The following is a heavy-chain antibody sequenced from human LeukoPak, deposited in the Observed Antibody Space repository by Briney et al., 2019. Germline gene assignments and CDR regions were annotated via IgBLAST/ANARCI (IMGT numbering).Heavy chain of an antibody. Sequence: GGSLRLSCAASGFTFSSYSMNWVRQAPGKGLEWVSSISSSSSYIYYADSVKGRFTISRDNAKNSLYLQMNSLRAEDTAVYYCARGDCSSTSCYTSFDYWGQGTLVTVSS. V-gene: IGHV3-21*01. CDR2: ISSSSSYI. J-gene: IGHJ4*02. CDR1: GFTFSSYS. CDR3: ARGDCSSTSCYTSFDY. D-gene: IGHD2-2*02.